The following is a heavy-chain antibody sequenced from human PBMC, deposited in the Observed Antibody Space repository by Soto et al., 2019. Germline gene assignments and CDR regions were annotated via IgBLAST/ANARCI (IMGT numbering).Heavy chain of an antibody. CDR1: GGSFSGYY. CDR2: INHSGST. Sequence: SETLSLTCAVYGGSFSGYYWSWIRQPPGKGLEWIGEINHSGSTNYNPSLKSGVTISVDTSKNQFSLKLSSVTAADTAVYYCARVSSPYYYGSGLFDYWGQGTLVTVSS. CDR3: ARVSSPYYYGSGLFDY. V-gene: IGHV4-34*01. D-gene: IGHD3-10*01. J-gene: IGHJ4*02.